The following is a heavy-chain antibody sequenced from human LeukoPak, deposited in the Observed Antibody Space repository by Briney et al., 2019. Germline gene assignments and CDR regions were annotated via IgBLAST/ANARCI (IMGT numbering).Heavy chain of an antibody. CDR2: IWYDGSKT. J-gene: IGHJ4*02. D-gene: IGHD2-21*01. CDR1: GFTFSNYW. V-gene: IGHV3-33*08. CDR3: ARERAPYYFDL. Sequence: PGGSLRLSCAASGFTFSNYWMSWVRQAPGKGLEWVAVIWYDGSKTYYEDSVKGRFTISRVQSKNTLYLQMNSLRAEDTAVYYCARERAPYYFDLWGQGSLVTVS.